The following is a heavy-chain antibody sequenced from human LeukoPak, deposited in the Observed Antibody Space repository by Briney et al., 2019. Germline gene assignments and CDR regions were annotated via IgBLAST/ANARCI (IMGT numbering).Heavy chain of an antibody. Sequence: ASVNVSCKPSGYTFTSYGISWVRQAPGQGLEWMEWISAYNGNTNYAQKLQGRVTMTTDTSTSTAYMELRSLRSDDTAVYYCARTKSLDIVVVPAAKAYGMDVWGQGTRVTVSS. CDR1: GYTFTSYG. V-gene: IGHV1-18*01. D-gene: IGHD2-2*01. CDR3: ARTKSLDIVVVPAAKAYGMDV. CDR2: ISAYNGNT. J-gene: IGHJ6*02.